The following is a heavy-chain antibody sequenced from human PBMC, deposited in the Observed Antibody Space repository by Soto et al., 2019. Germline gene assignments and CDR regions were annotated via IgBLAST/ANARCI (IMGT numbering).Heavy chain of an antibody. J-gene: IGHJ6*04. CDR3: TTYMSPRPNDCRSGMDV. CDR1: GFTFSNAW. CDR2: IKSKTDGGTT. D-gene: IGHD1-1*01. V-gene: IGHV3-15*01. Sequence: GGSLRLSCAASGFTFSNAWMSWVRQAPGKGLEWVGRIKSKTDGGTTDYAAPAKVRFTISRDDSKNTLYLQMNSLKTEDTAVYYCTTYMSPRPNDCRSGMDVWGKGTTVTVSS.